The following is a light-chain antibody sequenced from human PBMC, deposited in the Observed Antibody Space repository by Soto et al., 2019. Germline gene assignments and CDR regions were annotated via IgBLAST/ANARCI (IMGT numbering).Light chain of an antibody. CDR2: DAY. J-gene: IGKJ5*01. V-gene: IGKV1-39*01. CDR1: QNVSSF. Sequence: SQITQCPSSLSAAGGDRVTMSCKASQNVSSFLSWYQHRPGKAPKLLIHDAYSWQSGVPSRFSGSGSGTDFTLTISSLQPEDFATYYCKQSYSTPPITFGQGTRLEIK. CDR3: KQSYSTPPIT.